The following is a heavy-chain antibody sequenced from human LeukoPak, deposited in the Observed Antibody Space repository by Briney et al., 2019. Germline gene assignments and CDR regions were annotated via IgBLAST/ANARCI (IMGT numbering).Heavy chain of an antibody. V-gene: IGHV3-73*01. CDR3: TRLTVGATTDY. J-gene: IGHJ4*02. CDR1: GFTFSGSA. CDR2: IRAKVHSYAT. D-gene: IGHD1-26*01. Sequence: PGGSLRLSCAASGFTFSGSAMHWVRQASGKGLEWVGRIRAKVHSYATAYAASVKGRFTISRDDSKNTAYLQMNSLKTEDTAIYYCTRLTVGATTDYWGQGALVTVSS.